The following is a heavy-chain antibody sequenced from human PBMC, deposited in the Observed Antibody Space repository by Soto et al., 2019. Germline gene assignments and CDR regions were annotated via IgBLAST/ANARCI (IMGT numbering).Heavy chain of an antibody. Sequence: QVQLVQSGAEVKKPGSSVKVSCKASGGTFSSYAISWVRQAPGQGLEWMGGIIPIFGTANYAQKFQGRVTITADESMSTAYMELSSLRSEETAVYYCASTRVIAVAGAGDAFDIWGKGKMVTVSS. CDR2: IIPIFGTA. CDR3: ASTRVIAVAGAGDAFDI. CDR1: GGTFSSYA. J-gene: IGHJ3*02. V-gene: IGHV1-69*01. D-gene: IGHD6-19*01.